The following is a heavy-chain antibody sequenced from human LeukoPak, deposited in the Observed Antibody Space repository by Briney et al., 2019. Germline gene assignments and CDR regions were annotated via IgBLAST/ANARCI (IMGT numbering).Heavy chain of an antibody. CDR3: ARDAY. Sequence: SETLSLTCTVSGVSIGSHYWSWIRQSPGKGLEWIGCVYNSGTTVYNPSLKGRVTISVDTSKNQYSLNLRSVTAADAAVYYCARDAYWGQGILVTVSS. CDR1: GVSIGSHY. J-gene: IGHJ4*02. CDR2: VYNSGTT. V-gene: IGHV4-59*11.